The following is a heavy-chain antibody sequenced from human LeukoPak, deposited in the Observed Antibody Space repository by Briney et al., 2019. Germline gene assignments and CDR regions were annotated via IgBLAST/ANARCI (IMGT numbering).Heavy chain of an antibody. J-gene: IGHJ4*02. CDR3: VKHSAPVLAAARFDY. D-gene: IGHD2-2*01. CDR1: GFTFSSYA. CDR2: ISGSGVST. Sequence: GGSLRLSCAASGFTFSSYAMNWVRQATGKGLEWVSVISGSGVSTYYADSVKGRFTISRDNAKNSLYLQMNSLRAEDTALYYCVKHSAPVLAAARFDYWGQGNLVTVSS. V-gene: IGHV3-23*01.